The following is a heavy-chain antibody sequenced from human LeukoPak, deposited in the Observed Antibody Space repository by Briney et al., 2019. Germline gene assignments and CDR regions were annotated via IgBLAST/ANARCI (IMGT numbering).Heavy chain of an antibody. J-gene: IGHJ4*02. CDR1: GFTLSSYA. D-gene: IGHD6-19*01. V-gene: IGHV3-23*01. Sequence: PGGSLRLSCAASGFTLSSYAMSWVRQAPGKGLEWVSLISGNAGSTYYADSVKGRFTISRDNAKNSLYLQMNSLRAEDTAVYYCARGQYSSGSYYFDYWGQGTLVTVSS. CDR3: ARGQYSSGSYYFDY. CDR2: ISGNAGST.